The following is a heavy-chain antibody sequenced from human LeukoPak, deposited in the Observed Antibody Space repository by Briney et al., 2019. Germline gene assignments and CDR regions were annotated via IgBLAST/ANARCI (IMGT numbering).Heavy chain of an antibody. D-gene: IGHD5-12*01. CDR3: AKDYSGYENFDH. CDR1: GFTFSSYA. V-gene: IGHV3-23*01. J-gene: IGHJ4*02. Sequence: GGSLRLSGAASGFTFSSYAMSWVRQAPGKGLEWVSAISGSGGSTYYADSVKGRFTISRDNSKNTLYLQMNSLRAEDTAIYYCAKDYSGYENFDHWGQGTLVTVSS. CDR2: ISGSGGST.